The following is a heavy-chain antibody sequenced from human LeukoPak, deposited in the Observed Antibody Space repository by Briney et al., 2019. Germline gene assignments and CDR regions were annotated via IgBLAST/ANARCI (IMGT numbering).Heavy chain of an antibody. CDR1: GGSISSYY. D-gene: IGHD3-22*01. Sequence: SETLSLTCTVSGGSISSYYWSWIRQPPGKGLEWIGYIYDSGSTDYNPSLKSRVTISVDTSKNQFSLKLSSVTAADTAVYYCACLTTADAFDIWGQGTMVTVSS. V-gene: IGHV4-59*01. J-gene: IGHJ3*02. CDR3: ACLTTADAFDI. CDR2: IYDSGST.